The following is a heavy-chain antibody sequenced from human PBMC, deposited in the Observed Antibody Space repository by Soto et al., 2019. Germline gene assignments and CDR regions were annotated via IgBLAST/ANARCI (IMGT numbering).Heavy chain of an antibody. CDR2: IYTGGYT. Sequence: PGGSLRLSCTASGFTVSSNYMSWVRQAPGKGLEWVSVIYTGGYTYYADSVKGRFTISRDNSKNTLSLQMNSLRAEDTAVYFCARGRIAVAGHYSFDLWGQGTLVTVSS. CDR3: ARGRIAVAGHYSFDL. J-gene: IGHJ4*02. V-gene: IGHV3-53*01. CDR1: GFTVSSNY. D-gene: IGHD6-19*01.